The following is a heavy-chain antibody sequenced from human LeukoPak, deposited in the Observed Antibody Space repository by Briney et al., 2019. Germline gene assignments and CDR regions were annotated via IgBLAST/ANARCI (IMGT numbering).Heavy chain of an antibody. CDR3: ARVREMYIYGSAWYFVF. CDR2: INPSGGST. J-gene: IGHJ4*02. V-gene: IGHV1-46*01. CDR1: GYTFTSYY. D-gene: IGHD6-19*01. Sequence: ASASLSCKASGYTFTSYYIHWVRQAPGQGLEWMGIINPSGGSTSYAQKCQGRVTMTEDTSTDTAYMELRSLRSEDTAVYFCARVREMYIYGSAWYFVFGSQGTLVTVSS.